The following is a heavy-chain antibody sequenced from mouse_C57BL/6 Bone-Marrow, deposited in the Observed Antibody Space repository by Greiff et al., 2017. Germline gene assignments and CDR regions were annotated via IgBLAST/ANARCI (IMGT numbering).Heavy chain of an antibody. Sequence: EVQGVESGGGLVKPGGSLKLSCAASGFTFSDYGMHWVRQAPEKGLEWVAYISSGSSTIYYADTVKGRFTISRDNAKNTLFLQMTSLRSEDTAMYYCARRDITTVVGHWYFDVWGTGTTVTVSS. CDR1: GFTFSDYG. J-gene: IGHJ1*03. V-gene: IGHV5-17*01. D-gene: IGHD1-1*01. CDR2: ISSGSSTI. CDR3: ARRDITTVVGHWYFDV.